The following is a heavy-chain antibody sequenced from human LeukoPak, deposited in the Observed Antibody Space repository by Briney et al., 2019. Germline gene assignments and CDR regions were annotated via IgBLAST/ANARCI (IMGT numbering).Heavy chain of an antibody. CDR2: IYPADSDT. D-gene: IGHD2-15*01. CDR3: ARRGSADNWFDP. J-gene: IGHJ5*02. V-gene: IGHV5-51*01. CDR1: GYIFTNYW. Sequence: GESLKISCQASGYIFTNYWIGWVRQMPGKGLESMGIIYPADSDTTYSPSFQGQVTISADKSINTVYLQWSSLKASDTAMYYCARRGSADNWFDPWGQGTLVTVSS.